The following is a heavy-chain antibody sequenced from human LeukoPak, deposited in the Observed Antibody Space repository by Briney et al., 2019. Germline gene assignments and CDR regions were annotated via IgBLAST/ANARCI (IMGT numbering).Heavy chain of an antibody. CDR1: GFTFSSYW. CDR3: ATGLWSGHPARYFDL. V-gene: IGHV3-7*01. J-gene: IGHJ2*01. D-gene: IGHD3-3*01. Sequence: PGGSLRLSCAASGFTFSSYWVSWVRQAPGKGLEWVANIKQDGSEKYYVDSVKGRFTISRDNAKNSLYLQMNSLRAEDTAVYYCATGLWSGHPARYFDLWGRGTLVTVSS. CDR2: IKQDGSEK.